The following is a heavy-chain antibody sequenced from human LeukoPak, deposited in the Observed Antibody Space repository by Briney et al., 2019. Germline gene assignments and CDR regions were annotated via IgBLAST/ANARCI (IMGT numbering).Heavy chain of an antibody. CDR3: ARDHKRSYDSSGYYYGHFDY. V-gene: IGHV4-59*01. D-gene: IGHD3-22*01. J-gene: IGHJ4*02. CDR1: GGSISSYY. Sequence: SETPSLTCTVSGGSISSYYWSWIQQPAGKGLEWIGYIYYSGSTNYNPSLKSRVTISVDTSKNQFSLKLSSVTAADTAVYYCARDHKRSYDSSGYYYGHFDYWGQGTLVTVSS. CDR2: IYYSGST.